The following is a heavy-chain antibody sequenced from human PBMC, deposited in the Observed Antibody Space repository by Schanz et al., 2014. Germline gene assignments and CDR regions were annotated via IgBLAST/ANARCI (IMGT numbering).Heavy chain of an antibody. CDR3: ARHSGYYYYYGMDV. CDR2: IYYSGST. V-gene: IGHV4-39*01. CDR1: GGSISSSSYY. J-gene: IGHJ6*02. Sequence: QLQLQESGPGLVKPSETLSLTCTVSGGSISSSSYYWGWIRQPPGKGLEWIGSIYYSGSTYYNPSLKSRPPIPEDTPKNHSSLKLSSMTAADTAVYYCARHSGYYYYYGMDVWGQGTTVTVSS.